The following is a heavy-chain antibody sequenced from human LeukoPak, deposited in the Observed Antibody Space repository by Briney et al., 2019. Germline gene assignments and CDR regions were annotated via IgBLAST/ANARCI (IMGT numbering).Heavy chain of an antibody. D-gene: IGHD3-3*01. V-gene: IGHV3-7*02. CDR1: GFTFSSYW. J-gene: IGHJ5*02. Sequence: PGGSLRLFCAASGFTFSSYWMNWVRQAPGKGLEWVANIKQDGSEKYYVDSVKGRFTISRDNAKNSLFLQMNSLGAEDTAVYYCVGGAWFDPWGQGTLVTVSS. CDR3: VGGAWFDP. CDR2: IKQDGSEK.